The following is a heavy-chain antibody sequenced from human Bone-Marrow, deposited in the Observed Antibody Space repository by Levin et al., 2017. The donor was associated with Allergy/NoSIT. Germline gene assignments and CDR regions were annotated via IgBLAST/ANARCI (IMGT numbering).Heavy chain of an antibody. Sequence: PRASVKVSCQTSGSTFLSYTVTWVRQAPGQGLEWMGGIIPIFGTVNYAQRFQGRVTISADESTNTAYMEVASLRSDDTAVYYCAHGPVVAGTIGATGGPLHDWGQGTLVTVSS. V-gene: IGHV1-69*13. CDR3: AHGPVVAGTIGATGGPLHD. J-gene: IGHJ1*01. CDR1: GSTFLSYT. CDR2: IIPIFGTV. D-gene: IGHD1-1*01.